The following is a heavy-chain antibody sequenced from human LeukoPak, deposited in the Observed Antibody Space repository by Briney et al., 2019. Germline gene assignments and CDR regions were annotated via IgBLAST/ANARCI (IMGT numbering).Heavy chain of an antibody. CDR1: GFTFSSYL. J-gene: IGHJ4*02. Sequence: GGSLRLSCAASGFTFSSYLMSWVRQAPGKGLEWVASISDDGGRIHYVDSVKGRFTISRDNAKNSLYPQMNNLRAEDTAMYYCSRCEDYWGQGTLVTVSS. V-gene: IGHV3-7*01. CDR3: SRCEDY. CDR2: ISDDGGRI.